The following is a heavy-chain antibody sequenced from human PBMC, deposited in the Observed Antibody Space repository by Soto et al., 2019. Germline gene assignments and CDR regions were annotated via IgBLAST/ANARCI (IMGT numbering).Heavy chain of an antibody. Sequence: GGSLRLSCAASGFTFSSYAMSWVRQAPGKGLEWVSAISGSGGSTYYADSVKGRFTISRDNSKNTLYLQMSSLTYEDTAVYYCARDPLWFGELSSFDYWGQGTLVTVSS. D-gene: IGHD3-10*01. CDR2: ISGSGGST. CDR1: GFTFSSYA. CDR3: ARDPLWFGELSSFDY. J-gene: IGHJ4*02. V-gene: IGHV3-23*01.